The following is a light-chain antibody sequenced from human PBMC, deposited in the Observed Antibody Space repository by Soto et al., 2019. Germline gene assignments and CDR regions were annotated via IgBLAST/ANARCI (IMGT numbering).Light chain of an antibody. CDR1: SSDVGAYNY. V-gene: IGLV2-14*01. Sequence: QSALTQPSSVSGSPGQSIIISCTGTSSDVGAYNYVSWYQQHPGKAPKLMIYDVNIPPSGVSNRFSGSKSGNTASLTISGLQAEDEADYYCTSWTTSTPMKFGGGTKLTVL. CDR2: DVN. CDR3: TSWTTSTPMK. J-gene: IGLJ2*01.